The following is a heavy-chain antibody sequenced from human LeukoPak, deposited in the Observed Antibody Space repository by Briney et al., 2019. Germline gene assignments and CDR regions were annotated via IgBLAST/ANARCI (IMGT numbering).Heavy chain of an antibody. V-gene: IGHV4-34*01. D-gene: IGHD1-26*01. CDR2: INHSGST. J-gene: IGHJ6*02. Sequence: SETLSLTCTVSGGSISSYYWSWIRQPPGKGLEWIGEINHSGSTNYNPSLKSRVTISVDTSKNQFSLKLSSVTAADTAVYYCARGGFSGSYRLYYYGMDVWGQGTTVTVSS. CDR3: ARGGFSGSYRLYYYGMDV. CDR1: GGSISSYY.